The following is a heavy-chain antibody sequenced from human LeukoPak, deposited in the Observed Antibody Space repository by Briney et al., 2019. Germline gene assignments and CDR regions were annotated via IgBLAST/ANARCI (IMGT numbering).Heavy chain of an antibody. CDR2: INHSGST. V-gene: IGHV4-34*01. Sequence: PSETLSLTCVVYGGSFSGYYWTWIRQPPGKGLEWIGEINHSGSTNYNPSLKSRVTISVDTSKNQFSLKLSSVTAADTAVYYCARGSRYYYGSGSYSDYWGQGTLVTVSP. J-gene: IGHJ4*02. CDR3: ARGSRYYYGSGSYSDY. CDR1: GGSFSGYY. D-gene: IGHD3-10*01.